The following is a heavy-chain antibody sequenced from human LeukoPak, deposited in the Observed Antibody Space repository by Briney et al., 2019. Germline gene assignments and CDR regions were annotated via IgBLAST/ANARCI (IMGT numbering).Heavy chain of an antibody. J-gene: IGHJ6*03. D-gene: IGHD2/OR15-2a*01. CDR3: ARTSSPPDYYYYMDV. Sequence: PGGSLRLSCAASGFTFSDYYMSWLRQAPGKGLEWVSCISSSGSTIYYADSVKGRFTISRDNAKNSLYLQMNSLRAEDTAVYYCARTSSPPDYYYYMDVWGKGTMVTV. V-gene: IGHV3-11*04. CDR1: GFTFSDYY. CDR2: ISSSGSTI.